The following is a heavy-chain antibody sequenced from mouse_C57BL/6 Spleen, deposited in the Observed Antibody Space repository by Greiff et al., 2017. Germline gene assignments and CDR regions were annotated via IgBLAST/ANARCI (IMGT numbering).Heavy chain of an antibody. CDR3: ASGVTTVPFDY. Sequence: VQLQQSGPGLVAPSQSLSITCTVSGFSFTSYGVDWVRQSPGQGLEWLGVIWGVGSTNYTSALKSRLSICKDNSKSKVFLKMNSLLTDDTAMYYCASGVTTVPFDYWGQGTTLTVSS. J-gene: IGHJ2*01. D-gene: IGHD1-1*01. V-gene: IGHV2-6*01. CDR1: GFSFTSYG. CDR2: IWGVGST.